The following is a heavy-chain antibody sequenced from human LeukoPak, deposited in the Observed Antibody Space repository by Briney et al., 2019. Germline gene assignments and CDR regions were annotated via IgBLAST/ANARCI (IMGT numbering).Heavy chain of an antibody. CDR3: VKDRGRTPCDF. Sequence: GGSLRLSCEASGFSFSNAWMRWVRQAPGKGLEWVGRIRSKGDGGTTDYAAPMKGRFTVSRDDSINTVYLEMNSLKTEDTAIYYCVKDRGRTPCDFWRRGTRVRVPT. CDR2: IRSKGDGGTT. V-gene: IGHV3-15*01. J-gene: IGHJ4*02. CDR1: GFSFSNAW.